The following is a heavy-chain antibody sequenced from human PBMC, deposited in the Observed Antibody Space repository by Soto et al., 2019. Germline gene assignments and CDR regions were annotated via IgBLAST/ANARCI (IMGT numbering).Heavy chain of an antibody. Sequence: GGSLRLSCVASGFRFSDYYMTWIRQAPGKGLEWISHISSSSKTIDYADSVKGRFTISRDNAKNSLYLQMNSLRAEDTAVYYCASGNDSKFLDAFDVWGQGTMVTVSS. V-gene: IGHV3-11*01. CDR2: ISSSSKTI. J-gene: IGHJ3*01. CDR3: ASGNDSKFLDAFDV. CDR1: GFRFSDYY. D-gene: IGHD2-15*01.